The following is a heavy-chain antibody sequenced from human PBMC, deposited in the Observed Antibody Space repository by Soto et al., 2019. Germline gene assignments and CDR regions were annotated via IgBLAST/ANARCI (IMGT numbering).Heavy chain of an antibody. CDR3: ARVDDYVWGSFRP. CDR2: ISPYNGKT. CDR1: GGSFGKSA. J-gene: IGHJ4*02. Sequence: GASVKVSCKASGGSFGKSAINWVRQTPGQGLEWMGWISPYNGKTTYAQKVQGRVTMTTDTSTSTAYMELRGLRSDDTAVYYCARVDDYVWGSFRPWGQGTQVTVSS. D-gene: IGHD3-16*02. V-gene: IGHV1-18*01.